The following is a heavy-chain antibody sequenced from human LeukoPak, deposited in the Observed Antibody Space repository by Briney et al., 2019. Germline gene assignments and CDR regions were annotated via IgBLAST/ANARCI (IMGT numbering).Heavy chain of an antibody. D-gene: IGHD2-15*01. J-gene: IGHJ4*02. CDR1: ADSFSSHY. Sequence: PSETLSLTCAVSADSFSSHYWTWIRQPPGKGLEWIGYISYIGSTNYNPSLKSRVTISIDTSKNQFSLKLSSVTAADTAVYYCARGVFILCQGGSCYSTLNDYWGQGTLVTVSS. CDR3: ARGVFILCQGGSCYSTLNDY. CDR2: ISYIGST. V-gene: IGHV4-59*11.